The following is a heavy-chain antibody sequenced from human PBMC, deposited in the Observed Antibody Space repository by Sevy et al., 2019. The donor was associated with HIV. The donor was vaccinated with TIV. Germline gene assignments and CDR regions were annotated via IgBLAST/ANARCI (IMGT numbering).Heavy chain of an antibody. V-gene: IGHV3-23*01. Sequence: GGSLRLSCAASGFTFSSYAMSWVRQAPGKGLEWVSAISGSGGSTYYADSVKGRFTISRDNSKNTLYLQMNSLRAEDTAVYYCAKVSSSGYFYYYGMDVWGQWTTVTVSS. D-gene: IGHD3-22*01. J-gene: IGHJ6*02. CDR2: ISGSGGST. CDR3: AKVSSSGYFYYYGMDV. CDR1: GFTFSSYA.